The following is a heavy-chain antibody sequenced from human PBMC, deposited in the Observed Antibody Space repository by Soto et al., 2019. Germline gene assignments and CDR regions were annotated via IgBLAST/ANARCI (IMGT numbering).Heavy chain of an antibody. CDR1: GFTFSSYG. V-gene: IGHV3-30*18. Sequence: PGGSLRLSCAASGFTFSSYGMHWVRQAPGKGLEWVAVISYDGSNKYYADSVKGRFTISRDNSKNTLYLQMNSLRAEDTAVYYCAKDDRRQWELTYIDYWGQGTLVTVSS. D-gene: IGHD1-26*01. CDR3: AKDDRRQWELTYIDY. J-gene: IGHJ4*02. CDR2: ISYDGSNK.